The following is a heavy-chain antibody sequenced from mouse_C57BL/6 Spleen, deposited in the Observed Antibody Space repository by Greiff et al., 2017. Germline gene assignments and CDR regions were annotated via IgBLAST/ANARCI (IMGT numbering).Heavy chain of an antibody. D-gene: IGHD2-14*01. CDR1: GFTFSDYG. V-gene: IGHV5-17*01. J-gene: IGHJ2*01. Sequence: DVHLVESGGGLVKPGGSLKLSCAASGFTFSDYGMHWVRQAPEKGLEWVAYISSGSCTIYYADTVKGRFTISRDNAKNTLFLQMTSLRSEDTAMYYCARGGYDYWGQGTTLTVSS. CDR3: ARGGYDY. CDR2: ISSGSCTI.